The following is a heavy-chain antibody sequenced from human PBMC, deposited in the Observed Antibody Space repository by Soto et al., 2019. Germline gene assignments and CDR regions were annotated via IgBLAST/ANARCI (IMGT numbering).Heavy chain of an antibody. Sequence: PSETLSLTCTVSGGSISSYYWSWIRQPPGKGLEWIGYIYYSGSTNYNPSLKSRVTISVDTSKNQFSLKLSSVTAADTAVYYCARDLSHYKPDSYYFDYWGQGTLVTVSS. D-gene: IGHD4-4*01. V-gene: IGHV4-59*01. CDR3: ARDLSHYKPDSYYFDY. J-gene: IGHJ4*02. CDR2: IYYSGST. CDR1: GGSISSYY.